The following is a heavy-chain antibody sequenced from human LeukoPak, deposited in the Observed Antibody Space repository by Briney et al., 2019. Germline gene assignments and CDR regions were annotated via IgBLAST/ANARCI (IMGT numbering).Heavy chain of an antibody. Sequence: ASVKVSCKASGYTFTSYAMNWVRQAPGQGLEWMGWIDTHTGNPTYAQGFTGRFVFSLDTSVSTTYLQISSLKAEDTAVYFCAREDFWTGYSVGYWGQGTLVTVSS. D-gene: IGHD3/OR15-3a*01. CDR2: IDTHTGNP. CDR3: AREDFWTGYSVGY. J-gene: IGHJ4*02. V-gene: IGHV7-4-1*02. CDR1: GYTFTSYA.